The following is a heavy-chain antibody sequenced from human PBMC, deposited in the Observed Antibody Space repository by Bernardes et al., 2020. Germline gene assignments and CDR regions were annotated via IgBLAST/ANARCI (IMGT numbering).Heavy chain of an antibody. Sequence: SESLSLTCTVSGGSISSISYYWGWLLQPPGKGLEWIGSIYYSGITYYNPSLKSRVTISVDTSKNQFSLKLSSVTAADTAVYYCARHLGYSYGYIDYWGQGTLVTVSS. D-gene: IGHD5-18*01. J-gene: IGHJ4*02. V-gene: IGHV4-39*01. CDR3: ARHLGYSYGYIDY. CDR1: GGSISSISYY. CDR2: IYYSGIT.